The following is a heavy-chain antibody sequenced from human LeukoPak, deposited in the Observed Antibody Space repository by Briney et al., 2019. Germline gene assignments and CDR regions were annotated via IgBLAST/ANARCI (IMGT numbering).Heavy chain of an antibody. V-gene: IGHV4-34*01. Sequence: SETLSLTCAVYGGSFSGYYWSWIRQPPGKGLEWIGEIDHSGSTNYNPSLKSRVTISVDTSKNQFSLKLSSVTAADTAVYYCARMRSLNGSGSYYKSPGYCYGMDVWGKGTTVTVSS. D-gene: IGHD3-10*01. CDR3: ARMRSLNGSGSYYKSPGYCYGMDV. CDR1: GGSFSGYY. J-gene: IGHJ6*04. CDR2: IDHSGST.